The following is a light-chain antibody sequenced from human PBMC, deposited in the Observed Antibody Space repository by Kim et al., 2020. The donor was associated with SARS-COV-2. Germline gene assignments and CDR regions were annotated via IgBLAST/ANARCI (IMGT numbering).Light chain of an antibody. CDR3: NSRDSSGNHYV. V-gene: IGLV3-19*01. J-gene: IGLJ1*01. Sequence: ASGQTVQITCQRDSLRSYYAHWYQQKPGQAPVLVIYGKNNRPSGIPDRFSGSSSGNTASLTITGAQAEDEADYYCNSRDSSGNHYVFGTGTKVTVL. CDR2: GKN. CDR1: SLRSYY.